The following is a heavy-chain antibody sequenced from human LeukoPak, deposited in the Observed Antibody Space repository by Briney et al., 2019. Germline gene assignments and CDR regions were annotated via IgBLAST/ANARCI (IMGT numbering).Heavy chain of an antibody. CDR2: VHLDGRT. J-gene: IGHJ4*02. CDR1: GGSVTSTNW. CDR3: AREGGFYRPLDY. V-gene: IGHV4-4*02. Sequence: PSETLSLTCGVSGGSVTSTNWWTWVRQPPGKGLEWIEEVHLDGRTNYNPSLKSRLTMSVDLSENHVSLKLTSVTAADTAVYYCAREGGFYRPLDYSGQGTLVTVPS. D-gene: IGHD3-3*01.